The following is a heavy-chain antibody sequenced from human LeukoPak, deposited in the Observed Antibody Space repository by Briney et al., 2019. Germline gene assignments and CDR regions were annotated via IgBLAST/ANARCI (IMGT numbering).Heavy chain of an antibody. CDR2: IFYSGST. CDR3: ARHAIYSGGYSYWFDP. CDR1: GGSISSYY. Sequence: SETLSLTCTVSGGSISSYYWSWIRQPPGKGLGWIAYIFYSGSTNYNPSLKSRASISVDTSKNLCSLRLSSVTAADTAVYYCARHAIYSGGYSYWFDPWGLGTLVTVSS. V-gene: IGHV4-59*08. J-gene: IGHJ5*02. D-gene: IGHD1-26*01.